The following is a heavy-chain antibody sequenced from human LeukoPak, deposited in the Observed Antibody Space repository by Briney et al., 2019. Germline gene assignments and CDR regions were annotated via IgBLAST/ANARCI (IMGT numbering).Heavy chain of an antibody. CDR2: MNPNTGNA. J-gene: IGHJ6*02. Sequence: ASVKVSCKASGYTFTNFDINWVRQATGQGLEWMGWMNPNTGNAGYAQKFQDRVTITWDASISTAYMDLSSLRSEDTAVYYCARAPYDSSGWYHNYYYYYGMDVWGQGTTVTVSS. CDR1: GYTFTNFD. CDR3: ARAPYDSSGWYHNYYYYYGMDV. V-gene: IGHV1-8*02. D-gene: IGHD3-22*01.